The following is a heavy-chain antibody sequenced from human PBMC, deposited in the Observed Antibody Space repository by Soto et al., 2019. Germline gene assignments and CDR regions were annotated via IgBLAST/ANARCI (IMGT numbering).Heavy chain of an antibody. D-gene: IGHD5-12*01. CDR1: GFTFSSYS. CDR2: ISSSSSTI. Sequence: EVQLVESGGGLVQPGGSLRLSCAASGFTFSSYSMNWVRQAPGKGLEWVSYISSSSSTIYYADSVKGRFTISRDNAKNSLYLQMNSLRDEDTAVYYCARDSAYRDGYNSPPDYWGQGTLVTVSS. J-gene: IGHJ4*02. CDR3: ARDSAYRDGYNSPPDY. V-gene: IGHV3-48*02.